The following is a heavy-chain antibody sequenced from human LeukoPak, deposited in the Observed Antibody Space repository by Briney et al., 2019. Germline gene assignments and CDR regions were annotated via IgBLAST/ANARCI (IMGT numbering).Heavy chain of an antibody. D-gene: IGHD2-15*01. Sequence: ASVKVSCKASGYTFTGYYMHWVRPAPGQGLEWMGWINPNSGGTNYAQKFQGRVTMTRDTSISTAYMKLSRLRSDDTAVYYCARARFPGYCSGGSCYWFDPWGQGTLVTVSS. CDR2: INPNSGGT. J-gene: IGHJ5*02. V-gene: IGHV1-2*02. CDR1: GYTFTGYY. CDR3: ARARFPGYCSGGSCYWFDP.